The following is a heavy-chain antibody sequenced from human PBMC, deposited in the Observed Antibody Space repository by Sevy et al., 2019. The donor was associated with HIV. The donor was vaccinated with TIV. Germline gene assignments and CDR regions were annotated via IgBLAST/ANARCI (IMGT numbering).Heavy chain of an antibody. Sequence: GGSLRLSCAASGFTFSSYWMHWVRQAPGKGLVWVSRINSGGSSTSYADSVKGRFTISRDNAKNKLYLQMNSLRAEDTAVYYCARAGETSEPDYWGQGTLVTVSS. D-gene: IGHD1-26*01. CDR3: ARAGETSEPDY. V-gene: IGHV3-74*01. J-gene: IGHJ4*02. CDR1: GFTFSSYW. CDR2: INSGGSST.